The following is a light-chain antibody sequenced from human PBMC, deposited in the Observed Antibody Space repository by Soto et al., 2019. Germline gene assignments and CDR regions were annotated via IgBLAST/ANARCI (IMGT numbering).Light chain of an antibody. CDR2: GVS. J-gene: IGKJ2*01. V-gene: IGKV1-39*01. CDR1: QSVSNY. Sequence: DIQMTQSPSSLSASVGDRVTITCRASQSVSNYLNWYQQKPGKAPKLLIYGVSSLQSGVPSRFSGSGSWTDFTLTISSLQREDCATYYCQQGYSTPSFGQGTKLEIK. CDR3: QQGYSTPS.